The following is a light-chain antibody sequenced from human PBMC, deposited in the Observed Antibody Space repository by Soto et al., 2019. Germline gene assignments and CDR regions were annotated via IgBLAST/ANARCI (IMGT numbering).Light chain of an antibody. CDR2: GAS. J-gene: IGKJ1*01. CDR3: HQYGSSPAT. V-gene: IGKV3-20*01. CDR1: QSVTRNF. Sequence: EIVLTQSPGTLSLSPGERATLSCRASQSVTRNFLAWYQQQPGQAPRLLIYGASNRATGIPDRFRGSGSGTDFTLIISRLEPEDFAVYYCHQYGSSPATFGQGTKVDIK.